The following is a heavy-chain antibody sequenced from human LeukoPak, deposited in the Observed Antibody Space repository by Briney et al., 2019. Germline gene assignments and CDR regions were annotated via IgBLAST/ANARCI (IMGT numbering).Heavy chain of an antibody. V-gene: IGHV3-33*01. CDR2: IWNDGSKK. J-gene: IGHJ4*02. CDR3: ARVQPNSLPLDY. CDR1: GFTFRDFG. Sequence: GGSLRLSCVASGFTFRDFGMYWVRQAPGKGLEWVAVIWNDGSKKYYVDSVKGRFTISRDDSQNTLYLQMNSLRAEDTAVYYCARVQPNSLPLDYWGQGTLVTVSS. D-gene: IGHD1-1*01.